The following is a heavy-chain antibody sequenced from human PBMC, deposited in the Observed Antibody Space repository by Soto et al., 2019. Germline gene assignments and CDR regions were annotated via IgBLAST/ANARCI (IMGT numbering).Heavy chain of an antibody. D-gene: IGHD1-7*01. CDR3: ARDPSGITGSTFSGYYYYYMDV. Sequence: ASVKVSCKASGYTFTSYAMHWVRQAPGQRLEWMGWINAGNGNTKYSQKFQGRVTNTRDTSASTAYMELSSLRSEDTAVYYCARDPSGITGSTFSGYYYYYMDVWGKGTTVTVSS. CDR2: INAGNGNT. J-gene: IGHJ6*03. CDR1: GYTFTSYA. V-gene: IGHV1-3*01.